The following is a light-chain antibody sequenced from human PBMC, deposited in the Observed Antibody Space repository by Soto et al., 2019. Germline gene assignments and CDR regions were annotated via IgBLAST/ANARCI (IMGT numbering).Light chain of an antibody. CDR2: GAS. Sequence: EIVLTQSPGTLSLSPGERATLSCRASQSVSSSYLAWYQQKPAQAPRLLIYGASSRATGIPDRFSGSGSRTDFTLTISRLEPADFAVYYCQQYGSSPPYTFGQGTKLEIK. V-gene: IGKV3-20*01. CDR1: QSVSSSY. J-gene: IGKJ2*01. CDR3: QQYGSSPPYT.